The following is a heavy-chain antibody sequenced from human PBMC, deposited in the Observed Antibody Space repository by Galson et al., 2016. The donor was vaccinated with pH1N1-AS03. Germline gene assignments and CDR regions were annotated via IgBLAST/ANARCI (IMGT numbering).Heavy chain of an antibody. Sequence: LRLSCAASGFTLSTYTMNWVRQAPGKGLEWVAYISSSSRFIYYADAVQGRFTISKDSPKNSVYLHINGLRADDTAVYYCARDGGYSSGWIDFWGQGTLVSVSS. J-gene: IGHJ4*02. V-gene: IGHV3-21*01. CDR1: GFTLSTYT. D-gene: IGHD3-22*01. CDR3: ARDGGYSSGWIDF. CDR2: ISSSSRFI.